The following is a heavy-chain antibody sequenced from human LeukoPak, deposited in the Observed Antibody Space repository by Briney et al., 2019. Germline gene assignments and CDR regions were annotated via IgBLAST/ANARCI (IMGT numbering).Heavy chain of an antibody. J-gene: IGHJ4*02. CDR1: GGSISSSSYY. D-gene: IGHD2-15*01. CDR2: IYYSGST. CDR3: ARGPLNYCSGGSCQRIDY. V-gene: IGHV4-39*01. Sequence: SETLSLTCTVSGGSISSSSYYWGWIRQPPGKGLEWIGSIYYSGSTYYNPSLKSRVTISVDTSKNQFSLKLSSVTAADTAVYYCARGPLNYCSGGSCQRIDYWGQGTLVTVSS.